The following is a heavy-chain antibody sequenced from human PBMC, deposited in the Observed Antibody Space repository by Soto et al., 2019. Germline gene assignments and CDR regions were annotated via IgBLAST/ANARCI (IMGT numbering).Heavy chain of an antibody. V-gene: IGHV3-15*01. J-gene: IGHJ2*01. CDR2: IKSKTDGGTT. Sequence: EVQLVESGGGLVKPGGSLRLSCAASGFTFSNAWMSWVRQAPGKRLEWVGRIKSKTDGGTTDYAAPVKGRFTISRDDSKNTLYLQMNSLKTEDTAVYYCTTIWFGEVAPPYWYFDLWGRGTLVTVSS. D-gene: IGHD3-10*01. CDR1: GFTFSNAW. CDR3: TTIWFGEVAPPYWYFDL.